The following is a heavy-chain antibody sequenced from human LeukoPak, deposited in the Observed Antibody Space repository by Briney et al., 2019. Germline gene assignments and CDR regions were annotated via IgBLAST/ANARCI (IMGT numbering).Heavy chain of an antibody. CDR3: ARVNYGSATKEDY. V-gene: IGHV4-31*03. CDR2: IYYSGST. D-gene: IGHD3-10*01. Sequence: SETLSLTCTVSGGSISSGGYYWSWIRQHPGKGLEWIGYIYYSGSTYYNPSLKSRVTISVDTSKNQFSLKLSSVTAADTAVYYCARVNYGSATKEDYWGQGTLVTVSS. J-gene: IGHJ4*02. CDR1: GGSISSGGYY.